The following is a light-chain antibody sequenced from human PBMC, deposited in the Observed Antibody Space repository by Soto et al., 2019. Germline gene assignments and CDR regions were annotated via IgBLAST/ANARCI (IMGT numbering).Light chain of an antibody. CDR2: RNN. V-gene: IGLV1-47*01. CDR1: SSNIGSNY. CDR3: AAWDDSLGGV. J-gene: IGLJ1*01. Sequence: QSVLTQPPSASGTPGQRVTISCSGSSSNIGSNYVYWYQQLPGTAPKLLIYRNNQRPSGVPDRFSGSKSGTSASLAISGLRSEDEADYYCAAWDDSLGGVFGTGIKVIVL.